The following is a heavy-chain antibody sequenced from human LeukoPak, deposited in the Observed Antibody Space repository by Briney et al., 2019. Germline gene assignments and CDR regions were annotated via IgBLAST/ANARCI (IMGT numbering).Heavy chain of an antibody. CDR3: ARDNDKVVDH. Sequence: GASVNVSCKTSGYTFSNYGISWVRQAPGQGLEWMGWITAYNGNRLYAQRFQGRITLTTDTSTSTYYMELRSLEYDDTAIYYCARDNDKVVDHWGQGTLVTVSS. CDR2: ITAYNGNR. V-gene: IGHV1-18*01. J-gene: IGHJ4*01. CDR1: GYTFSNYG. D-gene: IGHD1-1*01.